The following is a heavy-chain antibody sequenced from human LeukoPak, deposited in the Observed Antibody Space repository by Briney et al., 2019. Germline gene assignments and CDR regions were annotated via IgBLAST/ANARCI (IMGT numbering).Heavy chain of an antibody. J-gene: IGHJ4*02. D-gene: IGHD5-12*01. CDR3: VREMGGYPFDH. V-gene: IGHV3-48*03. CDR1: GFTFSSFE. Sequence: GGSLRLSCAASGFTFSSFEMNWVRQAPGKGLEWVSYISTSGSTTYYADSVKGRFTISRDNAKNSLYLQMNSLRAEDAAIYYCVREMGGYPFDHWGQGTLVTVSS. CDR2: ISTSGSTT.